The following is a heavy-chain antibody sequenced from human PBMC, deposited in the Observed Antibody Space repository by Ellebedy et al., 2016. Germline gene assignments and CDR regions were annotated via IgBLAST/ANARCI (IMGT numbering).Heavy chain of an antibody. CDR1: GYTFTSYG. Sequence: ASVKVSXXASGYTFTSYGISWVRQAPGQGLEWMGWISAYNGNTNYAQKLQGRVTMTTDTSTSTAYMELRSLRSDDTAVYYCAREGEQCSSTSCKEDYYYMDVWGKGTTVTVSS. J-gene: IGHJ6*03. V-gene: IGHV1-18*01. D-gene: IGHD2-2*01. CDR2: ISAYNGNT. CDR3: AREGEQCSSTSCKEDYYYMDV.